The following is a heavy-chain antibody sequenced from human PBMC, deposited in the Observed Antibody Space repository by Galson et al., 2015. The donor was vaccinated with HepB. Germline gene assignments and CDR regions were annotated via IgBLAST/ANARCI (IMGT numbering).Heavy chain of an antibody. Sequence: LTCAVSGASISSSNWWSWVRQPPGKGLEWIGEIYHSGSTNHNPSLNSRVTISVDKSKNQFSLQLSSVTAADTAVYYCARASSYSSSCYDYWGQGTLVTVSS. CDR2: IYHSGST. V-gene: IGHV4-4*02. J-gene: IGHJ4*02. CDR3: ARASSYSSSCYDY. CDR1: GASISSSNW. D-gene: IGHD6-13*01.